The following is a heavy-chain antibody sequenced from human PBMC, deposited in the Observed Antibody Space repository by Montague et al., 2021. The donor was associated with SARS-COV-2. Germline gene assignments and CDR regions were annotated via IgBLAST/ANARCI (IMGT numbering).Heavy chain of an antibody. J-gene: IGHJ5*02. Sequence: SETLSLTCTVSGDSISSPSCYWGWIRQPPGKGLEWIGTIYNTGSTYYNPSLKSRLTISIDTSKNQFSLKLSSVTAADTAVYYCARHPNNGVHSVDNCFHPWGQGTPVTVSS. V-gene: IGHV4-39*01. CDR1: GDSISSPSCY. D-gene: IGHD1/OR15-1a*01. CDR2: IYNTGST. CDR3: ARHPNNGVHSVDNCFHP.